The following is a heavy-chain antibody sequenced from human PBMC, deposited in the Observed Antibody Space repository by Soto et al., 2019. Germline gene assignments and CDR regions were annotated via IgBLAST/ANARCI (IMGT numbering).Heavy chain of an antibody. V-gene: IGHV3-30*18. D-gene: IGHD1-26*01. Sequence: GGSLRLSCAASGFTFSSYGMHWVRQAPGNGLEWVAVISYDGSNKYYADSVKGRFTISRDNSKNTLYLQMNSLRAEDTAVYYCAKDVVVGATTGLGDYYYYYGMDDWVQGTTVTVSS. CDR2: ISYDGSNK. CDR1: GFTFSSYG. CDR3: AKDVVVGATTGLGDYYYYYGMDD. J-gene: IGHJ6*02.